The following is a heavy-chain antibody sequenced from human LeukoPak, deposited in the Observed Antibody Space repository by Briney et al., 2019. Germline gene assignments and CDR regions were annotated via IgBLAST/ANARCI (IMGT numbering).Heavy chain of an antibody. D-gene: IGHD3-22*01. J-gene: IGHJ4*02. V-gene: IGHV1-2*02. Sequence: ASVKVSCKASGYTFTGYYMHWVRQAPGQGLEWMRWINPNSGGTNYAQKFQGRVTMTRDTSISTAYMELSRLRSDDTAVYYCARVSGYYDSSGYPFFDYWGQGTLVTVSS. CDR1: GYTFTGYY. CDR2: INPNSGGT. CDR3: ARVSGYYDSSGYPFFDY.